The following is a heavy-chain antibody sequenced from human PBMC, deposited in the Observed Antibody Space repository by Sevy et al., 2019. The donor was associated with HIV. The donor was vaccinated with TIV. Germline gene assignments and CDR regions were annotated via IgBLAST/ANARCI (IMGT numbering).Heavy chain of an antibody. D-gene: IGHD3-3*01. CDR1: GFTFDDYA. J-gene: IGHJ4*02. CDR2: ISWNSGSI. Sequence: GGSLRLSCAASGFTFDDYAMHWVRQAPGKGLEWDSAISWNSGSIGYSDSVKRRFTISRDKSKNSLYLQMNSLRAEDTAFYYCAKDRAMYFDSWSGAAIDSWGQGTLVTVSS. V-gene: IGHV3-9*01. CDR3: AKDRAMYFDSWSGAAIDS.